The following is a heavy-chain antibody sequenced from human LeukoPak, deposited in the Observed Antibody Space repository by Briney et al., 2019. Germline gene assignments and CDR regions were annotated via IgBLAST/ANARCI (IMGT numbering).Heavy chain of an antibody. CDR1: GFNFSTYG. D-gene: IGHD3-22*01. CDR3: ARDLYYYDSGGYGYYFDY. J-gene: IGHJ4*02. V-gene: IGHV3-33*01. Sequence: GSSLRLSCAAPGFNFSTYGMHWFRKAQGKGLEWVAVIGNDANNEQYADSVKGRFTISRDNSKNTLYLQMYSLRAEDTAVYYCARDLYYYDSGGYGYYFDYWGQGTLVTVSS. CDR2: IGNDANNE.